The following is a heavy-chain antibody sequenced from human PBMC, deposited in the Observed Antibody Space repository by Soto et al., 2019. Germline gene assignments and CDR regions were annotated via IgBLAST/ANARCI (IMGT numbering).Heavy chain of an antibody. J-gene: IGHJ4*02. CDR3: ARGDLDWSPRPFDD. CDR2: IWYNGINK. Sequence: QVQLVESGGGVVQPGRSLRLSCAASGFTFSNYGMHWVRQAPGKGLEWVAVIWYNGINKYYGDSVKGRFTISRDNSNNTVYLQMNSLRDEDTAVYYCARGDLDWSPRPFDDWGQGTLVTVSA. V-gene: IGHV3-33*01. CDR1: GFTFSNYG. D-gene: IGHD3-9*01.